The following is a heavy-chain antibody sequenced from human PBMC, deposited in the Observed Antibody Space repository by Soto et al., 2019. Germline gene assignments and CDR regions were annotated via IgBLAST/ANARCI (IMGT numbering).Heavy chain of an antibody. CDR2: INSDGSST. CDR3: ARDSPGGDWFDP. J-gene: IGHJ5*02. V-gene: IGHV3-74*01. CDR1: GFTFSSYW. Sequence: EVQLVESGGGLVQPGGSLRLSCAASGFTFSSYWMHWVRQAPGKGLVWVSRINSDGSSTSYADSAKGRFTISRDNAKNTLYLQMNSLRAEDTAVYYCARDSPGGDWFDPWGQGTLVTVSS. D-gene: IGHD3-10*01.